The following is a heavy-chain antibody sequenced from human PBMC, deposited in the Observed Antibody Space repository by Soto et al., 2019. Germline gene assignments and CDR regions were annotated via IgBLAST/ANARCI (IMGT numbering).Heavy chain of an antibody. J-gene: IGHJ6*01. CDR2: ISSDGSNK. CDR3: AEGGQTGGRGVFNYYGMDV. D-gene: IGHD1-1*01. V-gene: IGHV3-30-3*01. Sequence: QVQLVESGGGVVQPGKTLRLSCAASGFTFSNYAMHWVRQTPGKGLEWVAVISSDGSNKIYADSVKGRFTISRDNSKNTLCLQMGSVRRDDTAVYYCAEGGQTGGRGVFNYYGMDVWGQRTRVTVS. CDR1: GFTFSNYA.